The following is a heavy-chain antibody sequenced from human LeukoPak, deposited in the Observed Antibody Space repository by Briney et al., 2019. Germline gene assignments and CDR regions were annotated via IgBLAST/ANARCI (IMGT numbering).Heavy chain of an antibody. CDR3: ASGPPGYSSSWYPY. CDR2: IIPILGIA. V-gene: IGHV1-69*04. Sequence: GASVKLSCKSSGATFSSYAISWVWMPPGPGLELMGRIIPILGIANYAQNFQGRVTITADKSTSTAYMELSSLRSEDTAVYYCASGPPGYSSSWYPYWGQGTLVTVSS. CDR1: GATFSSYA. J-gene: IGHJ4*02. D-gene: IGHD6-13*01.